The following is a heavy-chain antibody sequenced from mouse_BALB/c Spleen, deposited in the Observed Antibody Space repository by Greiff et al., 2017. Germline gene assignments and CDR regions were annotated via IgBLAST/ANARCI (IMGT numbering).Heavy chain of an antibody. V-gene: IGHV5-17*02. CDR2: ISSGSSTI. Sequence: EVQLVESGGGLVQPGGSRKLSCAASGFTFSSFGMHWVRQAPEKGLEWVAYISSGSSTIYYADTVKGRFTISRDNPKNTLFLQMTSLRSEDTAMYYCARGGYDYDECYFDYWGQGTTLTVSS. CDR1: GFTFSSFG. CDR3: ARGGYDYDECYFDY. J-gene: IGHJ2*01. D-gene: IGHD2-4*01.